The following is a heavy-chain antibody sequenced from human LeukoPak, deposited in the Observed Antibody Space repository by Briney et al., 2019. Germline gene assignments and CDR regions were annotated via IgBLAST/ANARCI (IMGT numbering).Heavy chain of an antibody. CDR2: IDYSGHT. J-gene: IGHJ5*02. CDR3: ARPLYNSWDRFDP. Sequence: YPSETLSLTCTVSGASISSSSRADYFFWGWIRQAPGMGLEWIGSIDYSGHTYYNPSLKTRATISVDTPKNQFSLSLRSVTAADTAVYYCARPLYNSWDRFDPWGQGTLITVS. D-gene: IGHD3-16*01. CDR1: GASISSSSRADYFF. V-gene: IGHV4-39*01.